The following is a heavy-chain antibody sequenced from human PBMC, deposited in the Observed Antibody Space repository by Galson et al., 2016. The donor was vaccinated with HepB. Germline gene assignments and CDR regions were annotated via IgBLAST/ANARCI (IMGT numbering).Heavy chain of an antibody. J-gene: IGHJ1*01. CDR3: ARVGSGIAEYFQD. CDR2: IYYSGTA. Sequence: SETLSLTCSVPDGLISDRNHYWAWIRQPPGEGLDWLASIYYSGTAYYNPSLQNRHTIYVDTSKNQFSLKLSSVTAADTAVYYCARVGSGIAEYFQDWGQGTLAIVSS. CDR1: DGLISDRNHY. D-gene: IGHD6-19*01. V-gene: IGHV4-39*01.